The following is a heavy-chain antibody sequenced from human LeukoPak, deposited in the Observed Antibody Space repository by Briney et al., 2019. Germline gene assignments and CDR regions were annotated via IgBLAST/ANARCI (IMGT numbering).Heavy chain of an antibody. CDR1: GGSISSYY. Sequence: PSETLSLTCTVSGGSISSYYWSWIRQPPGKGLEWIGYIYYSGSTNYNPSLKSRVTISVDTSKNQFSLKLSSVTAADTAVYYCARGAPYDGSGYVTYYFDYWGQGTLVTVSS. CDR2: IYYSGST. V-gene: IGHV4-59*12. CDR3: ARGAPYDGSGYVTYYFDY. J-gene: IGHJ4*02. D-gene: IGHD3-22*01.